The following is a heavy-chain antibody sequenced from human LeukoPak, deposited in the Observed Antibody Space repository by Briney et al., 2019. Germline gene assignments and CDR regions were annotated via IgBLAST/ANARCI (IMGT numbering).Heavy chain of an antibody. Sequence: GGSLRLSCGASGFTFANYAMGWLRQAPGRRPEWVSSLTDSGGTTYYVDSVKGRFAISRDNSKNTLYLHMNSLRAEDTAVYYCAKKRDAFDIWGQGTVVTVSS. CDR2: LTDSGGTT. V-gene: IGHV3-23*01. CDR1: GFTFANYA. CDR3: AKKRDAFDI. J-gene: IGHJ3*02. D-gene: IGHD5-24*01.